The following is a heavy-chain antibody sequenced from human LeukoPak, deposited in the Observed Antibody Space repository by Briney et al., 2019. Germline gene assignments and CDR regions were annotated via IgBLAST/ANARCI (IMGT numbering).Heavy chain of an antibody. CDR3: ATSGVYCSGGSCYPLFYFDY. J-gene: IGHJ4*02. D-gene: IGHD2-15*01. CDR2: ISGSGGST. V-gene: IGHV3-23*01. CDR1: GFTFSSYG. Sequence: PGGSLRLSCAASGFTFSSYGMSWVRQAPGKGLEWVSAISGSGGSTYYADSVKGRFTISRDNSKNTLYLQMNSLRAEDTAVYYCATSGVYCSGGSCYPLFYFDYWGQGTLVTVSS.